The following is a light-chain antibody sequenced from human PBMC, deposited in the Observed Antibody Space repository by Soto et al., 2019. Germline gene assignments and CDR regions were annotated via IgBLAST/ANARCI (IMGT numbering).Light chain of an antibody. CDR1: SSDVGGYNY. Sequence: QSALTQPASVSGSPGLSIAISCTGTSSDVGGYNYVSWYQQHPGKAPKLIIYDVSNRPSGVSNRFSGSKSGNTASLTISGLQAEDEADYYCSSFTSRSTRVFGTGTKSPS. V-gene: IGLV2-14*03. CDR2: DVS. J-gene: IGLJ1*01. CDR3: SSFTSRSTRV.